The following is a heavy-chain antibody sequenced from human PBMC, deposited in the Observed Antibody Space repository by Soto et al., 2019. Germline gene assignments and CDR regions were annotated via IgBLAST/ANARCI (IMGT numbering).Heavy chain of an antibody. CDR1: GFTFSGYW. Sequence: EVQLVESGGGLVQPGGSLRLSCAASGFTFSGYWMHWVRQAPGMGLVWVSRIDGDGSRTNYADSVKGRFTISRDNAKNTLYLQMNSLRAEDTAVYYCARELASYNDYWGQGTLVTVSS. V-gene: IGHV3-74*01. D-gene: IGHD1-1*01. CDR3: ARELASYNDY. J-gene: IGHJ4*02. CDR2: IDGDGSRT.